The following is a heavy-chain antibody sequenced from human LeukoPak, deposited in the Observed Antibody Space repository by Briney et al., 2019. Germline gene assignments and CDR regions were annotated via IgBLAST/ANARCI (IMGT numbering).Heavy chain of an antibody. V-gene: IGHV3-48*01. CDR2: INDNSGTI. CDR1: GFNFRAFS. CDR3: ARGREPTLTIFDY. D-gene: IGHD3-3*01. J-gene: IGHJ4*02. Sequence: GRTLTLTCAASGFNFRAFSMTWVRQAPGKGLEWVSYINDNSGTIYYADSVKGRFTISRDTANNFLLLQMDILPAEDTRVYYWARGREPTLTIFDYWGPGILVTVSS.